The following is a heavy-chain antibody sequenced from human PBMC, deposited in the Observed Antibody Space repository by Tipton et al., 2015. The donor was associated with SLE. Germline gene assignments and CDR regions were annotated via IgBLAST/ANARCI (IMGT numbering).Heavy chain of an antibody. V-gene: IGHV3-66*04. CDR1: GFTVTDNY. CDR3: ASQLLYTFDY. Sequence: SLRLSCTASGFTVTDNYMTWVRQAPGKGLEWVSVIFSGGNTYYADSVKGRFTLSRDRSKNMLYLQMNSLRVEDTAVYYCASQLLYTFDYWGQGTLVTVSS. CDR2: IFSGGNT. D-gene: IGHD2-15*01. J-gene: IGHJ4*02.